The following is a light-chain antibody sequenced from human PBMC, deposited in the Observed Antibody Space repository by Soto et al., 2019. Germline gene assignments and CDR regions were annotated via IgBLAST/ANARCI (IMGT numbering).Light chain of an antibody. J-gene: IGLJ2*01. Sequence: QSVLTQPPSVSASPGQKVTSSCSGSSSNIGNNYVSWYQQLPGTATKLLIYDNNKRPSGIPDRFSGSKSGTSATLGITGLQAGDEADYYCGTWDSSLSAGVFGGGTQVNVL. V-gene: IGLV1-51*01. CDR1: SSNIGNNY. CDR3: GTWDSSLSAGV. CDR2: DNN.